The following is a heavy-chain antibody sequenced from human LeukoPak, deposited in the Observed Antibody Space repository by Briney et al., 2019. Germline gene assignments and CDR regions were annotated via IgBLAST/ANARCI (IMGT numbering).Heavy chain of an antibody. CDR2: ISSSSSYI. CDR1: VFTFSTYS. Sequence: KPGGSLRLSCAASVFTFSTYSMNWVRQAPGKGLEWVSSISSSSSYIYYADSVKGRFTISRDNAKNSLYLQMNSLRAEDTAVYYCARDQPNYDILTGYYPFDYWGRGTVVTVSS. D-gene: IGHD3-9*01. CDR3: ARDQPNYDILTGYYPFDY. J-gene: IGHJ4*02. V-gene: IGHV3-21*01.